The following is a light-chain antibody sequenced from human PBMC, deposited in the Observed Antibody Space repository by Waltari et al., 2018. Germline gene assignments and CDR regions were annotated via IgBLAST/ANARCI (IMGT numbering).Light chain of an antibody. V-gene: IGLV2-14*03. CDR3: SSYTSSSTLGVV. CDR1: SRDVGGSNY. CDR2: DVS. Sequence: QSALTQPASVSGSPGQSITISCTGTSRDVGGSNYVSWYQQHPGKAPKLMIYDVSNRPSGVSNRFSGSKSGNTASLTISGLQAEDEADYYCSSYTSSSTLGVVFGGGTKLTVL. J-gene: IGLJ2*01.